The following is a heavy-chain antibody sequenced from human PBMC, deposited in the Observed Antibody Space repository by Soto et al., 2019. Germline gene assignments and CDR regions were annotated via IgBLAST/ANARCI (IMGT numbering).Heavy chain of an antibody. CDR2: IFPGGDT. J-gene: IGHJ4*02. Sequence: GGSLRLSCAVSGFTISNNYMNWVRQTPGKGLEWVSVIFPGGDTYYADSVKGRFTISRDNAKNSLYLQMNSLRAEDTAVYYCARDRSPMSLVRGVMAYWGQGTLVTVSS. V-gene: IGHV3-66*01. D-gene: IGHD3-10*01. CDR3: ARDRSPMSLVRGVMAY. CDR1: GFTISNNY.